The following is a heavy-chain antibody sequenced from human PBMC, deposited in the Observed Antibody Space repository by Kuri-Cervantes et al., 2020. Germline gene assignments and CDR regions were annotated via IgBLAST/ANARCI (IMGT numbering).Heavy chain of an antibody. J-gene: IGHJ4*02. V-gene: IGHV1-24*01. CDR3: ATETEGQWELLC. Sequence: ASVKVSCKVPGYTLTELSMHWVRQAPGKGLEWMGGFDPEDGETIYAQKFQGRVTMTEDTSTDTAYMELSSLRSEDTAVYYCATETEGQWELLCWGQGTLVTVSS. CDR2: FDPEDGET. CDR1: GYTLTELS. D-gene: IGHD1-26*01.